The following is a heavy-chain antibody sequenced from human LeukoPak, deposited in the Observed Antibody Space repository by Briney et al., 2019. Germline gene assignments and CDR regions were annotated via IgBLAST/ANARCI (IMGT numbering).Heavy chain of an antibody. Sequence: SETPSLTCTVSGGSVNRGSFYWAWVRQPPGKGLEWIGGIHHSGNTYYNPSLKSRITISIDTSQNQFSLNLSSVTATDRAVYYCARHEGSYYDKSGYTFDRWGQGTLVIVSS. V-gene: IGHV4-39*01. CDR3: ARHEGSYYDKSGYTFDR. D-gene: IGHD3-22*01. CDR1: GGSVNRGSFY. J-gene: IGHJ4*02. CDR2: IHHSGNT.